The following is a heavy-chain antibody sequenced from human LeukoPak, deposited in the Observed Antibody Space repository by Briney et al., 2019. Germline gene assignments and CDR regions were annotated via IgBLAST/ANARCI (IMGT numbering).Heavy chain of an antibody. CDR2: IYSGGST. CDR1: GFTVSSNY. V-gene: IGHV3-66*01. J-gene: IGHJ4*02. Sequence: GGSLRLSCAASGFTVSSNYMSWVRQAPGKGLEWVSVIYSGGSTYYADSVRGRFTISRDNSKNTLYLQMNSLRAEDTAVYYCARTYDGSGFYFDYWGQGTLVTVSS. CDR3: ARTYDGSGFYFDY. D-gene: IGHD3-22*01.